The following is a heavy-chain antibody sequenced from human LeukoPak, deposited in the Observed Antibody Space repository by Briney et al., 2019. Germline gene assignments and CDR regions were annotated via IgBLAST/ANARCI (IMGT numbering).Heavy chain of an antibody. CDR1: GFTFSDYY. D-gene: IGHD3-22*01. CDR3: ARDTYYYDSSGYYHLFDY. Sequence: GGSLRLSCAASGFTFSDYYMSWIRQAPGKGLEWVSYISSSGSTIYYADSVKGRFTISRDNAKNSLYLQINSLRAEDTAVYYCARDTYYYDSSGYYHLFDYWGQGTLVTVSS. CDR2: ISSSGSTI. J-gene: IGHJ4*02. V-gene: IGHV3-11*04.